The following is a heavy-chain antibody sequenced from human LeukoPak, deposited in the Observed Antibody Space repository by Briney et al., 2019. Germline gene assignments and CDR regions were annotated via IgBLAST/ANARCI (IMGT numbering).Heavy chain of an antibody. CDR1: GYTLTELS. CDR2: FDPEDGET. V-gene: IGHV1-24*01. J-gene: IGHJ4*02. D-gene: IGHD5-18*01. Sequence: ASVKVSCKVSGYTLTELSMHWVRQAPGKGLEWMGGFDPEDGETIYAQKFQGRVTMTEDTSTDTAYMELSSLRSEDTAVYYCATGAGIQLWFDLDYWGQGTLVTVSS. CDR3: ATGAGIQLWFDLDY.